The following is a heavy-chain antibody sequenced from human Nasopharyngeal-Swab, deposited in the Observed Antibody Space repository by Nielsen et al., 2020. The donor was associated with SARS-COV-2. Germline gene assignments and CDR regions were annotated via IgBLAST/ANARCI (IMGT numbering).Heavy chain of an antibody. J-gene: IGHJ5*02. V-gene: IGHV4-38-2*02. CDR2: IYHSGST. D-gene: IGHD3-10*01. CDR3: ARDGVIWFGEMGHNWFDP. CDR1: GGSFSGYY. Sequence: SETLPLTCAVYGGSFSGYYWGWIRQPPGKGLEWIGSIYHSGSTYYNPSLKSRVTISVDTSKNQFSLKLSSVTAADTAVYYCARDGVIWFGEMGHNWFDPWGQGTLVTVSS.